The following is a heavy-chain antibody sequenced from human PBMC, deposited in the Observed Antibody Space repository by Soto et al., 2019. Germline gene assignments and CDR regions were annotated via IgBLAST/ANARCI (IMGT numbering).Heavy chain of an antibody. Sequence: QVQLVESGGGVVQPGRSLRLSCAASGFTFSSYGMHWVRQAPGKGLEWVAVIWYDGSNKYYADSVKGRFTISRDSSKNTLYLQMNSLRAEDTAVYYCARRTGSNVDYWGQGTLVTVSS. CDR2: IWYDGSNK. J-gene: IGHJ4*02. V-gene: IGHV3-33*01. CDR1: GFTFSSYG. D-gene: IGHD3-10*01. CDR3: ARRTGSNVDY.